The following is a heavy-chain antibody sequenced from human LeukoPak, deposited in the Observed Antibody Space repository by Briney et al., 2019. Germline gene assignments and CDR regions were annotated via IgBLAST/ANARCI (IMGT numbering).Heavy chain of an antibody. V-gene: IGHV4-38-2*01. CDR1: GFTFSSLGM. CDR2: IYHSGDT. Sequence: GSLRLSCAASGFTFSSLGMHWVRQAPGKGLEWIGSIYHSGDTSYNPSLKNRVTISVDTSKNQFSLRLTSVTATDTAIYYCARQSWVGSSGWRNEDTYYFDYWGQGTLVTVSS. D-gene: IGHD6-19*01. CDR3: ARQSWVGSSGWRNEDTYYFDY. J-gene: IGHJ4*02.